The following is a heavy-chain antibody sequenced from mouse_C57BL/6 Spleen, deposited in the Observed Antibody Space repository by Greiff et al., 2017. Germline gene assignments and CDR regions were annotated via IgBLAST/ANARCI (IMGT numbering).Heavy chain of an antibody. Sequence: EVQLQQSVAGLVRPGASVKLSCTASGFNIKNTYMHWVKQRPEQGLEWIGRIDPANGNTKYAPKFQSKSTINADTSSYIDFQQLSSLTSEETAIYYCARTDDCDGAMDYWGQGTSVTVSS. CDR2: IDPANGNT. V-gene: IGHV14-3*01. CDR3: ARTDDCDGAMDY. CDR1: GFNIKNTY. J-gene: IGHJ4*01. D-gene: IGHD2-4*01.